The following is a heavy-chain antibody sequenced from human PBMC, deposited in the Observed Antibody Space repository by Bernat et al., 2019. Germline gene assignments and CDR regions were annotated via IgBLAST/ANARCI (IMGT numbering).Heavy chain of an antibody. D-gene: IGHD1-1*01. Sequence: QVQLVESGGGVVQPGRSLRLSCAASGFTFSSYGMHRVRQAPGKGLEWVAVIWYDGSNKYYADSVKGRFTISRDNSKNTLYLQMNSLRAEDTAVYYCARDVGYTYYYGMDVWGQGTTVTVSS. CDR2: IWYDGSNK. CDR1: GFTFSSYG. V-gene: IGHV3-33*01. CDR3: ARDVGYTYYYGMDV. J-gene: IGHJ6*02.